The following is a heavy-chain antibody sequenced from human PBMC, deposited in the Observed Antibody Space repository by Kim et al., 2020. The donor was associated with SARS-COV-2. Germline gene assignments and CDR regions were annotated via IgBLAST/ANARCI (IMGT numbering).Heavy chain of an antibody. J-gene: IGHJ5*02. CDR3: ARDEIGAVAGTWFDP. D-gene: IGHD6-19*01. V-gene: IGHV1-2*02. CDR2: INPNSGGT. Sequence: ASVKVFCKTSGYTFTGYYMHWVRQAPGQGLEWMGWINPNSGGTNYAQKFQGRVTMTRDTSISTAYMELSRLRSDDTAVYYCARDEIGAVAGTWFDPWGQGTLVTVSS. CDR1: GYTFTGYY.